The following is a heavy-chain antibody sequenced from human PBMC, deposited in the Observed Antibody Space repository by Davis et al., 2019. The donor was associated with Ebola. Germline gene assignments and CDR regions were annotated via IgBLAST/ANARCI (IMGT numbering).Heavy chain of an antibody. Sequence: HSQTLSLTCVISGDSVSSGGWNWIRQSPSRGLEWLGRTYYNSKWYNEYAVSVKSRITINPDTAKNQFSLQLNSVTPEDTALYHCARGWLRAGMDVWGEGTTVTVSS. CDR2: TYYNSKWYN. CDR3: ARGWLRAGMDV. D-gene: IGHD5-18*01. CDR1: GDSVSSGG. J-gene: IGHJ6*03. V-gene: IGHV6-1*01.